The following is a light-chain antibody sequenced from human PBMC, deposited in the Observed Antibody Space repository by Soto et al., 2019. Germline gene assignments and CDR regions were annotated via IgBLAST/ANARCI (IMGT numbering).Light chain of an antibody. CDR3: QQSYSTPLT. CDR2: AAS. CDR1: QSISSY. Sequence: DIQMTQSPSSLSASVGDRVTITCRASQSISSYLHWYQQKPGKAPKLLIYAASSLQSGVPSRFSGSASGTDFTLTISSLQPEDFATYYCQQSYSTPLTFGPGTKVDIK. V-gene: IGKV1-39*01. J-gene: IGKJ3*01.